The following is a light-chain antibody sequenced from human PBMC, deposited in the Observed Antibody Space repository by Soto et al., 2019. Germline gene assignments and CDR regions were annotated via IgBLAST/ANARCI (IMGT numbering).Light chain of an antibody. CDR2: DAS. CDR1: QSVGSR. Sequence: EVVVTQSRDTVAVSPGEGSELASRASQSVGSRVAWYQQKFGQAPRLLIFDASARTVDIPARFSGSGSGTDFPLTISSLQSEDFAVYYCQQYNNWPWTFGQGTRWIS. CDR3: QQYNNWPWT. V-gene: IGKV3D-15*01. J-gene: IGKJ1*01.